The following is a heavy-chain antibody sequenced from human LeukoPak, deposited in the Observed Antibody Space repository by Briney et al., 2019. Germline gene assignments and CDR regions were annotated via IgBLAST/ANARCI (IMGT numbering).Heavy chain of an antibody. CDR2: IYYSGST. CDR3: ARGPFSGSSGGVRYFDL. CDR1: GDSISSGDYY. V-gene: IGHV4-31*03. D-gene: IGHD2-8*02. Sequence: PSETLSLTCTVSGDSISSGDYYWSWIRQPPGTGLEWIGYIYYSGSTYYNLSLKSRVTISVDTSKNQFSLKLSSVTAADTAVYYCARGPFSGSSGGVRYFDLWGRGTLVTVPS. J-gene: IGHJ2*01.